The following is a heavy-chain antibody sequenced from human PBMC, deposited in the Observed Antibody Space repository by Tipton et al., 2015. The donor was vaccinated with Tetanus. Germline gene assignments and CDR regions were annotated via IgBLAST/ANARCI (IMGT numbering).Heavy chain of an antibody. CDR1: GALITTGGYS. CDR2: IFHTGGA. CDR3: ARVDDSVWGSPFDP. J-gene: IGHJ5*02. V-gene: IGHV4-31*03. Sequence: TLSLTCNVSGALITTGGYSWGWIRQPPGQGLEWLGYIFHTGGADYNPSLKSRATISTDTSKNQFSLKLSSVTAADTAVYYCARVDDSVWGSPFDPWGQGVLVTVSS. D-gene: IGHD3-16*01.